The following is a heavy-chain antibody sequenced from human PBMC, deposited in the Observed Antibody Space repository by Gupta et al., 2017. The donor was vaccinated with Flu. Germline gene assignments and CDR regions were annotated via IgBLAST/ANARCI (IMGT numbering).Heavy chain of an antibody. CDR2: IFYSGST. D-gene: IGHD2-2*01. CDR1: GGSISTYY. CDR3: ARYAQAHMIPGFDL. Sequence: QVQLQESGPGLVKPSETLSLTCTVSGGSISTYYWSWIRQPPGKGLEWIGHIFYSGSTNYSPSLKSRVTISVDTSKNQFSLKLSSVTAADTAVYYCARYAQAHMIPGFDLWGQGTLVTVSS. V-gene: IGHV4-59*01. J-gene: IGHJ5*02.